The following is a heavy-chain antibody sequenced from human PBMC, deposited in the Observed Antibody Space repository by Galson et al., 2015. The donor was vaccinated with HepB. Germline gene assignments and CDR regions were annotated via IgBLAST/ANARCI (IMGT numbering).Heavy chain of an antibody. CDR3: ATSSWYGSVFDY. J-gene: IGHJ4*02. CDR1: GGSISSYY. Sequence: ETLSLTCTVSGGSISSYYWSWIRQPAGKGLEWIGRIYTSGSTNYNPSLKSRVTMSVDTSKNQFSLKLSSVTAADTAVYYCATSSWYGSVFDYWGQGTLVTVSS. D-gene: IGHD6-13*01. V-gene: IGHV4-4*07. CDR2: IYTSGST.